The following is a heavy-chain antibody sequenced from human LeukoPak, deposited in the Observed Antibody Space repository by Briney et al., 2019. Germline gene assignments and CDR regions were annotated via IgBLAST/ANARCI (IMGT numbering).Heavy chain of an antibody. J-gene: IGHJ4*02. CDR2: ISASGGNA. CDR3: AKDQDY. Sequence: GGSLRLSCAASGFIFSSYAMTWVRQAPGRGLEWVSAISASGGNAYYADSVKGRFTISRDNSKNTLYLQMNSLRAEDTAVYYCAKDQDYWGQGTLVTVSS. CDR1: GFIFSSYA. V-gene: IGHV3-23*01.